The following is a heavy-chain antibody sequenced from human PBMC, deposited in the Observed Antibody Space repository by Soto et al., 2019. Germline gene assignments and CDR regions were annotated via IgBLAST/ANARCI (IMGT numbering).Heavy chain of an antibody. V-gene: IGHV4-59*01. Sequence: SETLSLTCTVSGGSISSYYWSWIRQPPGKGLEWIGYIYYSGSTNYNPSLKSRVTISVDTSKNQFSLKLSSVTAADTAVYYCAGSRTIAAAGSSGFDYWGQGTLVTVSS. CDR1: GGSISSYY. CDR2: IYYSGST. J-gene: IGHJ4*02. CDR3: AGSRTIAAAGSSGFDY. D-gene: IGHD6-13*01.